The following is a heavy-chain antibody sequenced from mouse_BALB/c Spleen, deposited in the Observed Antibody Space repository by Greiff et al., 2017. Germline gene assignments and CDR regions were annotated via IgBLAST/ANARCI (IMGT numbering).Heavy chain of an antibody. CDR3: ARRGYGYDGFAY. CDR2: INPSNGRT. V-gene: IGHV1S81*02. Sequence: QVQLQQSGAELVKPGASVKLSCKASGYTFTSYWMHWVKQRPGQGLEWIGEINPSNGRTNYNEKFKSKATLTVDKSSSTAYMQLSSLTSEDSAVYYCARRGYGYDGFAYWGQGTLVTVSA. J-gene: IGHJ3*01. D-gene: IGHD2-2*01. CDR1: GYTFTSYW.